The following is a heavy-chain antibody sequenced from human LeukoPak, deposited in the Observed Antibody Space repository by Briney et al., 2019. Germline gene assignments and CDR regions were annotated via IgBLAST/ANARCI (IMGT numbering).Heavy chain of an antibody. CDR2: ISGSGGST. J-gene: IGHJ6*02. Sequence: PGGSLRLSCAASGFTFSSYAMSWVRQAPGKGLEWVSAISGSGGSTYYADSVKGRFTISRDNSKNTLYLQMNSLRAEDTAVYYCAALAAAGTGYYYYYGMDVWGQGTTVTVS. CDR1: GFTFSSYA. D-gene: IGHD6-13*01. V-gene: IGHV3-23*01. CDR3: AALAAAGTGYYYYYGMDV.